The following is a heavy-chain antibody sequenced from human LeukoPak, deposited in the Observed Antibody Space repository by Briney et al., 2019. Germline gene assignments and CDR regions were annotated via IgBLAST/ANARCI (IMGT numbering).Heavy chain of an antibody. Sequence: SETLSLTCAVYGGSFSGYYWSWIRQPPGKGLEWIGEINHSGSTNYNPSLKSRVTISVDTSKNQFSLKLSSVTAADTAVYYCARDPVPSHLYGSGTSHYYYGMDVWGQGTTVTVSS. J-gene: IGHJ6*02. V-gene: IGHV4-34*01. D-gene: IGHD3-10*01. CDR3: ARDPVPSHLYGSGTSHYYYGMDV. CDR2: INHSGST. CDR1: GGSFSGYY.